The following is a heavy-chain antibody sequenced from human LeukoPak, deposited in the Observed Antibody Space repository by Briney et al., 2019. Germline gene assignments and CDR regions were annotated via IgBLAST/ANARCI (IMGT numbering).Heavy chain of an antibody. CDR3: ARSSLVGALDY. D-gene: IGHD1-26*01. CDR1: GFTFSSYE. J-gene: IGHJ4*02. Sequence: PGGSLRPSCAASGFTFSSYEMNWVRQAPGKGLEWVSYIGSSDSTIYYADSVKGRFIISRDNAKNSLYLQMNSLRAEDTAVYYCARSSLVGALDYWGQGTLVTVSS. CDR2: IGSSDSTI. V-gene: IGHV3-48*03.